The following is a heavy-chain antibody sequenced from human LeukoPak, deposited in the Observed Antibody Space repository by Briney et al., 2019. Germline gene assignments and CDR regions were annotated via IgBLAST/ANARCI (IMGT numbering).Heavy chain of an antibody. CDR1: GFTFSSYA. CDR3: ARDGLWDFLTARYRKSPFDY. J-gene: IGHJ4*02. CDR2: VSFDGRNE. V-gene: IGHV3-30*04. D-gene: IGHD3-9*01. Sequence: GRSLSLSCAASGFTFSSYAMHWVRQAPGKGPEWVATVSFDGRNEDYADSVRGRFTISRDDSTNALYLQMSNLRPEDTAMYFCARDGLWDFLTARYRKSPFDYWGQGTLVTVS.